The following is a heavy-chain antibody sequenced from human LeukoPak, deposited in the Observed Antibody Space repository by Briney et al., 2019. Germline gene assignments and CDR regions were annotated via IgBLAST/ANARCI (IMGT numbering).Heavy chain of an antibody. Sequence: ASVKVSCKASGGTFSSYAISWVRQAPGQGLEWMGGNIPIFGTANYAQKFQGRVTITADESTSTAYMELSSLRSEDTAVYYCAREGGGKSADYWGQGTLVTVSS. CDR3: AREGGGKSADY. D-gene: IGHD4-23*01. V-gene: IGHV1-69*13. CDR2: NIPIFGTA. J-gene: IGHJ4*02. CDR1: GGTFSSYA.